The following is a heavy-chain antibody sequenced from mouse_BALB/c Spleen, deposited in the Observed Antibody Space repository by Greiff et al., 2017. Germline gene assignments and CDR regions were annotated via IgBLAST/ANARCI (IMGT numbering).Heavy chain of an antibody. CDR1: GYSITSDYA. V-gene: IGHV3-2*02. D-gene: IGHD2-1*01. J-gene: IGHJ2*01. Sequence: EVQLKESGPGLVKPSQSLSLTCTVTGYSITSDYAWNWIRQFPGNKLEWMGYISYSGSTSYNPSLKSRISITRDTSKNQFFLQLNSVTTEDTPTYYCARYGNYFDYWGQGTTLTVSS. CDR3: ARYGNYFDY. CDR2: ISYSGST.